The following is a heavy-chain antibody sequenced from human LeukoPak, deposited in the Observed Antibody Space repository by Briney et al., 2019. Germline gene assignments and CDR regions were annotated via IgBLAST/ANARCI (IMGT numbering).Heavy chain of an antibody. V-gene: IGHV3-48*02. CDR1: GFTFSSYS. Sequence: GGSLRLSCAASGFTFSSYSMNWVRQDLGKGLEWVSYISSDSTTIYYADSVKGRFTISRDNAKNSLYLQMNSLRDEDTAVYYCGRGRAYWGQGTLVSVSS. CDR2: ISSDSTTI. CDR3: GRGRAY. J-gene: IGHJ4*02.